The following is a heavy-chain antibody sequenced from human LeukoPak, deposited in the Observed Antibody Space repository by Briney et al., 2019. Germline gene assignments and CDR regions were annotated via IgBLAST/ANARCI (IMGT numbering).Heavy chain of an antibody. CDR2: ISYSGSA. CDR3: ATEAECSGGSCYSYGWFDP. CDR1: GGSVSSGSNK. J-gene: IGHJ5*02. D-gene: IGHD2-15*01. V-gene: IGHV4-61*01. Sequence: KPSETLSLTCTVSGGSVSSGSNKWSWIRQPPGKGLEWIGDISYSGSASYNPSLRSRVTISVDTSTNLFSLTLGSVTAADTAVYYCATEAECSGGSCYSYGWFDPWGQGTQVIVSS.